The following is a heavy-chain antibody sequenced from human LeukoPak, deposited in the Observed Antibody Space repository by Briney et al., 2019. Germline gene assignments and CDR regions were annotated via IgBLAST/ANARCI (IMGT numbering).Heavy chain of an antibody. J-gene: IGHJ5*02. D-gene: IGHD3-10*01. Sequence: PGGSLRLSCAATGFIFSDYYMSWLRQAPGKGLEWVAYISSTGNSIFYAGSVKGRFTISRDHAKNSLSLQLNSLRAEDTAVYYCAKGGIRYGYWFDHWGQGTLVTVSS. CDR1: GFIFSDYY. CDR2: ISSTGNSI. CDR3: AKGGIRYGYWFDH. V-gene: IGHV3-11*01.